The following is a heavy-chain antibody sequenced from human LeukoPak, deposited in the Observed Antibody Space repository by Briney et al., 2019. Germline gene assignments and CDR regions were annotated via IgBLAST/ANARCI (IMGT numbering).Heavy chain of an antibody. Sequence: ASVKVSCKASGYTFTGYYMHWVRQAPGQGLEWMGWINPNSGGTNYAQKFQGRVTMTRDTSISTAYMELSRLRSDDTAVYYCARDYYDSSDYYGMDVWGQGTTVTVSS. CDR3: ARDYYDSSDYYGMDV. CDR1: GYTFTGYY. V-gene: IGHV1-2*02. J-gene: IGHJ6*02. CDR2: INPNSGGT. D-gene: IGHD3-22*01.